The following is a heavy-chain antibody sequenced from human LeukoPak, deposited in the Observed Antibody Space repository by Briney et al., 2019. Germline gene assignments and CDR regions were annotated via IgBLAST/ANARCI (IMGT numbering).Heavy chain of an antibody. CDR2: INHSGST. J-gene: IGHJ3*02. V-gene: IGHV4-34*01. Sequence: SETLSLTCAVYGGSFSGYYWSWIRQPPGKGLEWIGEINHSGSTNYNPSLKSRVTISVDTSRNQFSLKLSSVTAADTAVYYCARGRFTMVRGVTRGAFDIWGQGTMVTVSS. D-gene: IGHD3-10*01. CDR3: ARGRFTMVRGVTRGAFDI. CDR1: GGSFSGYY.